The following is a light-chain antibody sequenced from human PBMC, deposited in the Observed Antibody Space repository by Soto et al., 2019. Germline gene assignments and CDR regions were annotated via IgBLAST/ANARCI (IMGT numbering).Light chain of an antibody. CDR3: TSYTRTRNLL. J-gene: IGLJ2*01. Sequence: QSALTQPAAVSGSPGQSITISCTGTSSDVGAYNYVSWYQHHPGRAPKLIIFEVSHRPSGVSDCFSGSKSGNTASLTISGLQTEDEADYYCTSYTRTRNLLFGGGTKLTVL. CDR1: SSDVGAYNY. V-gene: IGLV2-14*01. CDR2: EVS.